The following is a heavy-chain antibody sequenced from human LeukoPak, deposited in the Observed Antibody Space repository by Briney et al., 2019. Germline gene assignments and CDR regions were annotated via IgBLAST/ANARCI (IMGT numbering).Heavy chain of an antibody. Sequence: PSETLSLTCTVSGGSISSSSYYWGWIRQPPGKGLEWIGSIYYSGSTYYNPSLKSRVTISVDTSKNQFSLKLSSVTAADTAVYYCARRGVRGLYGMDVWGQGTTVTVSS. D-gene: IGHD3-10*01. J-gene: IGHJ6*02. CDR1: GGSISSSSYY. CDR2: IYYSGST. CDR3: ARRGVRGLYGMDV. V-gene: IGHV4-39*07.